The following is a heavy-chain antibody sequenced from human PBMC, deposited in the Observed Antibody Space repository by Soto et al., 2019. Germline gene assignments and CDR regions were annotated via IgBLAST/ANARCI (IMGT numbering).Heavy chain of an antibody. D-gene: IGHD6-13*01. Sequence: PSETLSLTCAVSGGSISSGCYSWSWIRQPPGKGLEWIGYIYHSGSIYYNPSLKSRVTISVDTSKNQFSLKLSSVTAADTAVYYCASSIAAAGRLHFDYWGQGTLVTVSS. J-gene: IGHJ4*02. V-gene: IGHV4-30-2*01. CDR3: ASSIAAAGRLHFDY. CDR2: IYHSGSI. CDR1: GGSISSGCYS.